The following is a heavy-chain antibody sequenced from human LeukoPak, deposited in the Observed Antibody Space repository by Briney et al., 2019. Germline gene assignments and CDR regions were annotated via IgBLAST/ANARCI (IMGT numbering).Heavy chain of an antibody. V-gene: IGHV1-8*03. CDR1: GYTFTSYD. J-gene: IGHJ6*03. Sequence: VASVKVSCKSSGYTFTSYDISWVRQATGQELEWIGWMNPNSGNTGYAQKFQGRVTITRNTSISTAYMELSSLRSEDTAVYYCARAQFGGYYYYYMDVWGKGTTVTVSS. CDR2: MNPNSGNT. D-gene: IGHD4-23*01. CDR3: ARAQFGGYYYYYMDV.